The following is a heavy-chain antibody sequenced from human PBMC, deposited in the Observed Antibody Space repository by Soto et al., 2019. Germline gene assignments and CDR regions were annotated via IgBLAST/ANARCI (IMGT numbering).Heavy chain of an antibody. D-gene: IGHD2-2*01. CDR3: ARVRCSSTSCYRLPSDYYYGMDV. CDR2: INPSGGST. Sequence: ASVNVSCKASGYTFTSYYMHWVRQAPGQGLEWMGIINPSGGSTSYAQKFQGRVTMTRDTSTSTVYMELSSLRSEDTAVYYCARVRCSSTSCYRLPSDYYYGMDVWGQGTTVTVSS. CDR1: GYTFTSYY. V-gene: IGHV1-46*01. J-gene: IGHJ6*02.